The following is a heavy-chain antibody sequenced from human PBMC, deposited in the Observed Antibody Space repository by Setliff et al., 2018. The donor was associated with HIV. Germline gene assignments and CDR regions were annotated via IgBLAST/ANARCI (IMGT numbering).Heavy chain of an antibody. Sequence: PSETLSLTCAVSGYSISSSYYWGWIRQPPGKGLEWIGSIYYSGNTYYSPSLRSRVTISVDTSKNQFSLKLSSVTAADTAVFYCARPQLGGGGGSHFDHWGQGTLVTVSS. CDR3: ARPQLGGGGGSHFDH. J-gene: IGHJ4*02. CDR2: IYYSGNT. CDR1: GYSISSSYY. V-gene: IGHV4-38-2*01. D-gene: IGHD1-1*01.